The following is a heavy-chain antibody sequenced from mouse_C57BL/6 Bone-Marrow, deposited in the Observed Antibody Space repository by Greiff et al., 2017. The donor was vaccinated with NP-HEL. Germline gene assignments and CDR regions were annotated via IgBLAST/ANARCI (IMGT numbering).Heavy chain of an antibody. Sequence: QVQLQQSGAELMKPGASVKLSCKATGYTFTAYWIEWVKQRPGHGLEWIGEILPGSGSTNYNEKFKGKATFTADTSSNTAYMKLSSLTTEDSAICYSERGSTTVVDYFDYWGQGTTVTVSS. D-gene: IGHD1-1*01. CDR1: GYTFTAYW. CDR2: ILPGSGST. CDR3: ERGSTTVVDYFDY. J-gene: IGHJ2*01. V-gene: IGHV1-9*01.